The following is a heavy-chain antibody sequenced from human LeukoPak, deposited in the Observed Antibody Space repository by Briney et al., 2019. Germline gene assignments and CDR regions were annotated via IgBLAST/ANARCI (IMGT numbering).Heavy chain of an antibody. CDR3: ARGGYTTSYFWVY. Sequence: GGSLRLSCAASGFTFSSYEMNWVRQAPGKGLVWVSRINADGSLINYADSVKGRFTVFRDNAESTLYLQMNSLRAEDTAVYRCARGGYTTSYFWVYWGQGTLVTVSS. J-gene: IGHJ4*02. CDR2: INADGSLI. CDR1: GFTFSSYE. D-gene: IGHD3-16*01. V-gene: IGHV3-74*01.